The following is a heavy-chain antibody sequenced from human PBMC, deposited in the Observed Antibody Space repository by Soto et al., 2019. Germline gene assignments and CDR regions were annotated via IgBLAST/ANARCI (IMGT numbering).Heavy chain of an antibody. CDR1: GYTFTNYG. V-gene: IGHV1-18*01. J-gene: IGHJ5*02. D-gene: IGHD3-10*01. CDR2: ISAYNGNT. CDR3: ARGVGSGSYYNQYNWFDP. Sequence: QVQLVQSGAEVKKPGASVKVSCKASGYTFTNYGISWVRQAPGQGLEWMGWISAYNGNTKYAQKLQGRVTMTTDTSTSTAYIELRSLSSDVTAVYYCARGVGSGSYYNQYNWFDPWGQGTLVTVSS.